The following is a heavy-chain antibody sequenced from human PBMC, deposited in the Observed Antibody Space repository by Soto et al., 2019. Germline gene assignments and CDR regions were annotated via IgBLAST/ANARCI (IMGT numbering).Heavy chain of an antibody. V-gene: IGHV3-30*18. CDR2: ISYDGSNK. J-gene: IGHJ4*02. CDR3: AKGLGYCSSTSCFYYFDY. CDR1: GFTFSSYG. D-gene: IGHD2-2*01. Sequence: GGSLRLSCAASGFTFSSYGMHWVRQAPGKGLEWVAVISYDGSNKYYADSVKGRFTISRDNSKNTLYLQMNSLRAEDTAVYYCAKGLGYCSSTSCFYYFDYWGQGTLVTVSS.